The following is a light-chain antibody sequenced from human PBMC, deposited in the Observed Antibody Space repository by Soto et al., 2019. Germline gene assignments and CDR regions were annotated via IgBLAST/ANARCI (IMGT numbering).Light chain of an antibody. CDR2: DVN. Sequence: QSALAQPASVSGSPGQSITISCIGTSNDVGHFNYVSWFQQHPGKAPKLLIFDVNNWPSGVSDRFSGSKSGNTASLTISGLQPEDEADYYCTSFTTSDTFVFGSGTKLTVL. V-gene: IGLV2-14*03. CDR1: SNDVGHFNY. CDR3: TSFTTSDTFV. J-gene: IGLJ1*01.